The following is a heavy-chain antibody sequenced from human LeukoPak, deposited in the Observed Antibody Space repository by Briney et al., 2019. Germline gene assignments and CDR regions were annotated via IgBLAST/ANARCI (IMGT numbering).Heavy chain of an antibody. Sequence: PSQTLSLTCTVSGGSISGGSYYWSWIRQPAGKGLEWIGRLYTSGTTNYNPSLKSRVTISVDTSKNQFSLKLSSVTAADTAVYYCARGESSSSPLYYYYYYMDVWGKGTTVTVSS. D-gene: IGHD6-6*01. CDR2: LYTSGTT. CDR1: GGSISGGSYY. V-gene: IGHV4-61*02. CDR3: ARGESSSSPLYYYYYYMDV. J-gene: IGHJ6*03.